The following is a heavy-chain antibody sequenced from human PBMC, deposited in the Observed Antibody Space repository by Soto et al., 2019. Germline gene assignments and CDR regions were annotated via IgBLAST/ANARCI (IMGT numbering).Heavy chain of an antibody. CDR1: GYRFTSYW. CDR3: AISTYYYDSSGRDAFDI. CDR2: IYPGDSDT. Sequence: GESLKISCKGSGYRFTSYWIGWVRQMPGKGLEWMGIIYPGDSDTRYSPSFQGQVTISADKSISTAYLQWSSLKASDTAMYYCAISTYYYDSSGRDAFDIWGQGTMVTVSS. J-gene: IGHJ3*02. V-gene: IGHV5-51*01. D-gene: IGHD3-22*01.